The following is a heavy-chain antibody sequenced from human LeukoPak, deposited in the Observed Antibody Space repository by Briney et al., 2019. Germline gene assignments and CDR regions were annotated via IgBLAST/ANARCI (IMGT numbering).Heavy chain of an antibody. CDR3: AGPSSGYYFDYYYYMDV. J-gene: IGHJ6*03. CDR1: GGTFSSYA. Sequence: SVRVPCKASGGTFSSYAISWVRQAPGQGLEWMGGIIPIFGTANYAQKFQGRVTITTDESTSTAYMELSSLRSEDTAVYYCAGPSSGYYFDYYYYMDVWGKGTTVTVSS. V-gene: IGHV1-69*05. CDR2: IIPIFGTA. D-gene: IGHD3-22*01.